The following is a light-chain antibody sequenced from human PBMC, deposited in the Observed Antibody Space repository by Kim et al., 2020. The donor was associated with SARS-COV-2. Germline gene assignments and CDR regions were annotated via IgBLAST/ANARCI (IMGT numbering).Light chain of an antibody. CDR3: QQYYSYPLT. CDR2: DAS. V-gene: IGKV1-5*01. CDR1: QSIRSW. J-gene: IGKJ2*01. Sequence: SASVGDRGTVTCRASQSIRSWLAWYQQKPETAPKLLIYDASSLESGVPSRFSGSVSGTDFTLTISSLQPDDFATYYCQQYYSYPLTFGQGTKLEI.